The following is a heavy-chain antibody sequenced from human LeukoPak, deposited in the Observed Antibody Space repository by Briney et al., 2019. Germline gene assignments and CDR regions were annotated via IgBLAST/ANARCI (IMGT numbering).Heavy chain of an antibody. CDR3: ARDRIAVAGTENWFDP. CDR2: IWYDGSNK. D-gene: IGHD6-19*01. CDR1: GFTFSSYG. Sequence: PGGSLRLSCAASGFTFSSYGMHWVRQAPGKGVEWVAVIWYDGSNKYYADSVKGRFTISRDNSKNTLYLQMNSLRAEDTAVYYCARDRIAVAGTENWFDPWGQGTLVTVSS. J-gene: IGHJ5*02. V-gene: IGHV3-33*01.